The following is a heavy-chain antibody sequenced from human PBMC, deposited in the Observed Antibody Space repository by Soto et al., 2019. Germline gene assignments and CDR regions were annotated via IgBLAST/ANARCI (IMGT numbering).Heavy chain of an antibody. CDR2: ISSSSSYI. V-gene: IGHV3-21*01. CDR1: GFTFSSYS. D-gene: IGHD3-22*01. J-gene: IGHJ4*02. Sequence: GGSLRLSCAASGFTFSSYSMNWVRQAPGKGLEWVSSISSSSSYIYYADSVKGRFTISRDNAKNSLYLQMNSLRAEDTAVYYCARVPHDDSGGYYYFDYWGQGTLVTVSS. CDR3: ARVPHDDSGGYYYFDY.